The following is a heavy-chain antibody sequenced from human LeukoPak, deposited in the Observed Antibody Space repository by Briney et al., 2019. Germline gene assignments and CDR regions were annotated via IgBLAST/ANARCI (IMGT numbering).Heavy chain of an antibody. V-gene: IGHV4-59*08. D-gene: IGHD4-11*01. J-gene: IGHJ4*02. CDR1: GGSLSSYY. CDR3: ARLGPTTVTTFLDY. Sequence: SETLSLTCSVSGGSLSSYYWSWIRQPPEKGLEWIGYIYYSGSTNYNPSLKSRVTISVDTSKNQFSLKLSSVTAADTAVYYCARLGPTTVTTFLDYWGQGTLVTVSS. CDR2: IYYSGST.